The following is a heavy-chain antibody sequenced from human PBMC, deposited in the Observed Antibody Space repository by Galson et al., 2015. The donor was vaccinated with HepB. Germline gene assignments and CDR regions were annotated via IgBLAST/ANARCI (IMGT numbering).Heavy chain of an antibody. D-gene: IGHD3-22*01. J-gene: IGHJ4*02. Sequence: SLRLSCAASGFTFSSYAMSWVRQAPGKGLEWVSAISGSGGSTYYADSVKGRFTISRDNSKNTLYLQMNSLRAEDTAVYYCAKGTMIVVVIPFDCWGQGTLVTVSP. V-gene: IGHV3-23*01. CDR1: GFTFSSYA. CDR2: ISGSGGST. CDR3: AKGTMIVVVIPFDC.